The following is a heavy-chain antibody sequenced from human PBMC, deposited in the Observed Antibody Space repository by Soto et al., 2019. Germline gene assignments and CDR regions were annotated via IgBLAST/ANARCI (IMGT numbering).Heavy chain of an antibody. CDR1: GLTVSSNY. D-gene: IGHD3-22*01. J-gene: IGHJ3*02. CDR2: IYSGGRT. CDR3: ARYYYDAGGAFDI. Sequence: SGGSLRLSCAASGLTVSSNYMTWVRQAPGKGLQWVSVIYSGGRTYYADSVKGRFTISRDNSKNSLYLQMNSLRAEDTALYYCARYYYDAGGAFDIWGQGTMVTVSS. V-gene: IGHV3-53*01.